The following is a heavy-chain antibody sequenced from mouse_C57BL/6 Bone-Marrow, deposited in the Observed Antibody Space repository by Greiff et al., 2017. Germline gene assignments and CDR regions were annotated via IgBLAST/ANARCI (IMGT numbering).Heavy chain of an antibody. CDR1: GFNFKAYY. CDR3: TTDIYYDCSAWFAY. D-gene: IGHD2-4*01. CDR2: IGPVAGDT. J-gene: IGHJ3*01. V-gene: IGHV14-1*01. Sequence: EVKLQQSGAELVRPGASVKLSCPASGFNFKAYYMHWVKQRPEQGLEWIGWIGPVAGDTEYAPTFPGKATMTADTSSNTAYLQLNSLTSEDTAVYYCTTDIYYDCSAWFAYWGQGTLVTVSA.